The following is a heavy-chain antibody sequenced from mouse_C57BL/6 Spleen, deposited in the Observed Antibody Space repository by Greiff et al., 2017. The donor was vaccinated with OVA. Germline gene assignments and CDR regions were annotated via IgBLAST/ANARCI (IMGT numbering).Heavy chain of an antibody. CDR2: INPSNGGT. Sequence: VQLQQPGTDLVKPGASVKLSCKASGYTFTSYWMHWVKQRPGQGLEWIGNINPSNGGTNYNEKFKSKATLTVDKASSTAYMQLSSLTSEDSAVYYCAREGYYYAMDYWGQGTSVTVSS. D-gene: IGHD2-2*01. J-gene: IGHJ4*01. V-gene: IGHV1-53*01. CDR3: AREGYYYAMDY. CDR1: GYTFTSYW.